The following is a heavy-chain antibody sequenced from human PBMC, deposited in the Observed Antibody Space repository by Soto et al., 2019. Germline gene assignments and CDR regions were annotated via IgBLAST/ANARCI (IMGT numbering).Heavy chain of an antibody. J-gene: IGHJ3*02. CDR2: ISSSSSYI. Sequence: EVQLVESGGGLVKPGGSLRLSCAASGFTFSSYSMNWVRQAPGKGLEWVSSISSSSSYIYYADSVKGRFTISRDNPKNSLYLKMNSLRAEDTAVYYCARAFRELRKGTGGGAFDIWGQGTMVTVSS. D-gene: IGHD1-26*01. CDR1: GFTFSSYS. V-gene: IGHV3-21*01. CDR3: ARAFRELRKGTGGGAFDI.